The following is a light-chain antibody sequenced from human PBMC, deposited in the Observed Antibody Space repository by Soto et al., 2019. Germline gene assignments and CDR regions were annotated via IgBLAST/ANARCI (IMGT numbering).Light chain of an antibody. CDR3: QQYNNWPTYT. J-gene: IGKJ2*01. CDR1: QSVSSS. CDR2: GAY. V-gene: IGKV3-15*01. Sequence: EIVMTQSPATLSVSPGERATLSCRASQSVSSSLAWFQQKPGQAPRLLIYGAYTRATGIPARFSGSGFGTEFTLTISSLQSEDFAVYYCQQYNNWPTYTFGQGTKLEIK.